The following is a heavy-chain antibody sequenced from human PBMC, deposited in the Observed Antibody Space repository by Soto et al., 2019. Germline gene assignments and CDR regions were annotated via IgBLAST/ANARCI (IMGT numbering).Heavy chain of an antibody. Sequence: QVQLVQSGAEVKKPGSSVKVSCTASGGTFSSYTISWVRQAPGQGLEWMGRIIPILGIANYAQKFQGRVTITADKSTSTAYMALSSLRSEYTAVYYCARGTTYSSSSSSPFDYWGQGTLVTVSS. V-gene: IGHV1-69*02. CDR2: IIPILGIA. D-gene: IGHD6-6*01. CDR3: ARGTTYSSSSSSPFDY. CDR1: GGTFSSYT. J-gene: IGHJ4*02.